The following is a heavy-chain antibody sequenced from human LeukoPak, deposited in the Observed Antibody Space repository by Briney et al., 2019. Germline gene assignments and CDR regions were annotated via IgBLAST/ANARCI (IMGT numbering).Heavy chain of an antibody. CDR1: GFTXXXYG. Sequence: GFTXXXYGMHWVRQAPGKGLEGVAVIWYDGSKKYYADSVKGQFTISRDNSKNTLFLQMNSLRAEDTALYYCARDAYDSNGFYLAITWGQGTLVTVSS. CDR3: ARDAYDSNGFYLAIT. D-gene: IGHD3-22*01. V-gene: IGHV3-33*01. CDR2: IWYDGSKK. J-gene: IGHJ5*02.